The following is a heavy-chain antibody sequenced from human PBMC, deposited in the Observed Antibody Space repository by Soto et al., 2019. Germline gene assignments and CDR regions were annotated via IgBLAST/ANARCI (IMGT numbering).Heavy chain of an antibody. CDR3: GRRQTGSAMFSPYYYGMDV. V-gene: IGHV4-30-4*08. Sequence: TLSLTCSVSAGSISSGYYYWSWIRQPRGKGLEWIGHIYYSGNTYYNPSLKSRLIISIYTSKNPFSLKLSSVTAAETAVYYCGRRQTGSAMFSPYYYGMDVWGQGTTVTVSS. CDR1: AGSISSGYYY. D-gene: IGHD5-18*01. J-gene: IGHJ6*02. CDR2: IYYSGNT.